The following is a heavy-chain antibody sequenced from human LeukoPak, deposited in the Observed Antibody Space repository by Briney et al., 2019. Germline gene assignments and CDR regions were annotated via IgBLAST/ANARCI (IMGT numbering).Heavy chain of an antibody. CDR3: VRGGAVSRGASAPDY. D-gene: IGHD4-17*01. CDR2: IYNGDTT. Sequence: PGGSLRLSCEVSGSSINNNRMSWVRQAPGKGLEWVSVIYNGDTTHYSDSVKGRFTISRDNSKNTLHLQMYSLRAEDTAVYYCVRGGAVSRGASAPDYWGQGTLVTVSS. J-gene: IGHJ4*02. CDR1: GSSINNNR. V-gene: IGHV3-53*01.